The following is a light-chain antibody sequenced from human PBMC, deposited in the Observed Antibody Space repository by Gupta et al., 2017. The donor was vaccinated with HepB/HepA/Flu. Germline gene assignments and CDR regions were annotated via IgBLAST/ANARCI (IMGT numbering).Light chain of an antibody. CDR2: DVS. Sequence: EIVLIQSPATLSLSPGERATLSCRASQSVGSYLAWYQQKPGQAPRLLVYDVSNRATGIPGRFSGRGSGTDFTLTISSLEPEDFAVYYCQQRSNWLLTFGGGTKVEIK. CDR1: QSVGSY. V-gene: IGKV3-11*01. CDR3: QQRSNWLLT. J-gene: IGKJ4*01.